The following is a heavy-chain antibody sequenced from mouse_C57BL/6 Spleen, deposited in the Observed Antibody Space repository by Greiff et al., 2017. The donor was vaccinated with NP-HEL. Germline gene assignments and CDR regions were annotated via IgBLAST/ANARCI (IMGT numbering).Heavy chain of an antibody. D-gene: IGHD1-1*01. V-gene: IGHV1-52*01. CDR1: GYTFTSYW. CDR2: IDPSDSET. J-gene: IGHJ1*03. CDR3: ARYYGGGYFDV. Sequence: VQLQQPGAELVRPGSSVKLSCKASGYTFTSYWMHWVKQRPIQGLEWIGNIDPSDSETHYNQKFKDKATLTVDKSSSTAYMQLSSLTSEDSAVYYCARYYGGGYFDVWGTGTTVTVSS.